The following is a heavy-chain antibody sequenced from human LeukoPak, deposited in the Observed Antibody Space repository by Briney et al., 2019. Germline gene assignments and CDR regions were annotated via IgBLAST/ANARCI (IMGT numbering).Heavy chain of an antibody. CDR3: ARRRSGQLRNNCFDP. CDR2: IYYSGNT. CDR1: GGSINSSDF. J-gene: IGHJ5*02. V-gene: IGHV4-39*01. D-gene: IGHD1-1*01. Sequence: ASETLSLTCTVSGGSINSSDFWGWVRQPPGKGLEWIGSIYYSGNTYYNPSLRSRLTISVDTSKNQFSLKVRSVTAADTAVYYCARRRSGQLRNNCFDPWGQGTLVTVSS.